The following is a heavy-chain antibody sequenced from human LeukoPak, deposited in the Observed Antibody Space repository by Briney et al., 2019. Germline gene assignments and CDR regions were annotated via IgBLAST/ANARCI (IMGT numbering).Heavy chain of an antibody. CDR2: IYPGDSDA. D-gene: IGHD3-22*01. J-gene: IGHJ4*02. CDR1: GYTFTNNW. CDR3: ARQGSSGIFDC. V-gene: IGHV5-51*01. Sequence: GESLKISCKGSGYTFTNNWIGWVRQMPGTGLEWMGIIYPGDSDARYSPSFQGQVTFSADKSTSTAYLQWSGLMASDTAMYYCARQGSSGIFDCWGQGTLVTVSS.